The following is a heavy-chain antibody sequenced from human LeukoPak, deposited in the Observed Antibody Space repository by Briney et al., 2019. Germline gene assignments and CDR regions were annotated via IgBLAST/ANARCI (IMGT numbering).Heavy chain of an antibody. V-gene: IGHV1-24*01. CDR1: GYTLTELF. CDR3: ATHPMTAARTPASYYYGMDV. CDR2: FDSEDGES. Sequence: ASVKVSRKVSGYTLTELFMHWVRQAAGRGGAWVGGFDSEDGESIYAQKSQCRVTMTEDTSTDKAYMELSSLRSEDTAVYYRATHPMTAARTPASYYYGMDVWGQGPTVTVSS. J-gene: IGHJ6*02. D-gene: IGHD6-13*01.